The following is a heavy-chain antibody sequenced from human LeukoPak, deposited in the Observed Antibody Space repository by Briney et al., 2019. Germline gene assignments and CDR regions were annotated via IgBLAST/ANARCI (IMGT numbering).Heavy chain of an antibody. CDR1: GGSFSGYY. D-gene: IGHD3-3*01. Sequence: SSETLSLTCAVYGGSFSGYYWSWIRQPPGKELEWIGEINHSGSTNYNPSLKSRVTISVDTSKNQFSLKLSSVTAADTAVYYCARGPVVLRFLEWLLHGMDVWGQGTTVTVSS. CDR3: ARGPVVLRFLEWLLHGMDV. V-gene: IGHV4-34*01. J-gene: IGHJ6*02. CDR2: INHSGST.